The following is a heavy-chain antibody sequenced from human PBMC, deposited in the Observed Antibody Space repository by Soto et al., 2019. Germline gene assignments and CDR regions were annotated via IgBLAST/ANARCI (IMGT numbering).Heavy chain of an antibody. CDR1: GGTFSSYT. J-gene: IGHJ6*02. V-gene: IGHV1-69*02. D-gene: IGHD1-26*01. Sequence: QDQLVQSGAEVKKPGSSVKVSCKASGGTFSSYTISWVRQAPGQGLEWMGRIIPILGIANYAQKFQGRVTITADKSTSTAYMELSSLRSEDTAVYYCARYRDGPNYYGMDVWGQGSTVTVSS. CDR3: ARYRDGPNYYGMDV. CDR2: IIPILGIA.